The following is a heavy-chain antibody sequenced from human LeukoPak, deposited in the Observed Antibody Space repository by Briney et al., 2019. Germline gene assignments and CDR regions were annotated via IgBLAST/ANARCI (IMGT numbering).Heavy chain of an antibody. J-gene: IGHJ4*02. V-gene: IGHV1-2*02. CDR2: INPNSGST. Sequence: ASVKVSCKASGSTFTGYYMHWVRQAPGQGLEWMGWINPNSGSTNYAQKFQGRVTMTRDTSISTANMQLSRLRSNDTAVYYCARGRVVVAAWVLPYWGRGTLVTVSS. CDR1: GSTFTGYY. CDR3: ARGRVVVAAWVLPY. D-gene: IGHD2-15*01.